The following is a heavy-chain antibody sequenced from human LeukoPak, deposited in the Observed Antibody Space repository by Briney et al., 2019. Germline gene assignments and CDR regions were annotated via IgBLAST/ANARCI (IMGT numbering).Heavy chain of an antibody. V-gene: IGHV3-23*01. CDR1: GFTFSSYA. CDR3: AKSGSSGYWFDY. Sequence: GGSLRLSCAASGFTFSSYAMSWVRQAPGKGLEWVSAISGSGGSTYYADSVKGRFTISRDNSKNTLYLRMNSLRAEDTAVYYCAKSGSSGYWFDYWGQGTLVTVSS. CDR2: ISGSGGST. J-gene: IGHJ4*02. D-gene: IGHD3-22*01.